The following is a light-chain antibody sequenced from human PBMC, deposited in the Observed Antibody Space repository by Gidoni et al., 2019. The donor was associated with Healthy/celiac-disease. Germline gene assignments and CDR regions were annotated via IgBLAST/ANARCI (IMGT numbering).Light chain of an antibody. CDR1: QSVSSY. CDR3: QQRSNSYT. CDR2: DAS. Sequence: ELVLKQSPATLSLSPGERATLSCRASQSVSSYLAWYQQKPGQAPMLLIYDASNRATGIPTRFSGSGSGTDFTLTISSLEPEDFAVYYCQQRSNSYTFGQGTKLEIK. J-gene: IGKJ2*01. V-gene: IGKV3-11*01.